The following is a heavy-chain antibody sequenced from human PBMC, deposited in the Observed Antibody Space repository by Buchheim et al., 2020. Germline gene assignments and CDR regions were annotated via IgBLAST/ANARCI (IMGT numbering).Heavy chain of an antibody. CDR2: IYYSGST. J-gene: IGHJ5*02. CDR1: GGSISSGGYY. CDR3: ARDRSGYDFARREYNWFDP. Sequence: QLQLQESGPGLVKPSETLSLTCTVSGGSISSGGYYWSWIRQHPGKGLEWIGYIYYSGSTYYNPSLKSRVTISVDTSKNQFSLKLSSVTAADTAVYYCARDRSGYDFARREYNWFDPWGQGTL. V-gene: IGHV4-31*03. D-gene: IGHD5-12*01.